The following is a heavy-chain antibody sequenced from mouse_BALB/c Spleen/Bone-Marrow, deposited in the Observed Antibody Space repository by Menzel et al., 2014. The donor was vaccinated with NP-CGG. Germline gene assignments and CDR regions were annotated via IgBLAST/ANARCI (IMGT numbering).Heavy chain of an antibody. V-gene: IGHV5-17*02. Sequence: EVKLMESGGGLVQPGGSRKLSCAASGFTFSSFGMHRVRQAPEKGLEWVAYISSGSSTIYYADTVKGRFTISRDNPKNTPFLQMTSLRSEDTAMYYCASSPYGYFDYWGQGTTLTVSS. CDR3: ASSPYGYFDY. CDR1: GFTFSSFG. J-gene: IGHJ2*01. D-gene: IGHD1-1*01. CDR2: ISSGSSTI.